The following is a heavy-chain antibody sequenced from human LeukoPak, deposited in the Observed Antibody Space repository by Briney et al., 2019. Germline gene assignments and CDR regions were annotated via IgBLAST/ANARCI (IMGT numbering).Heavy chain of an antibody. CDR1: GFTFSSYW. CDR3: ERDRTYYDFWSGYYHDAFDI. V-gene: IGHV3-7*01. Sequence: PGGSLRLSCAASGFTFSSYWMSWVRQAPGKGLEWVANIKQDGSEKYYVDSMKGRFTISRDNAKNSLYLQMNSLRAEDTAVYYCERDRTYYDFWSGYYHDAFDIWGQGTMVTVSS. J-gene: IGHJ3*02. D-gene: IGHD3-3*01. CDR2: IKQDGSEK.